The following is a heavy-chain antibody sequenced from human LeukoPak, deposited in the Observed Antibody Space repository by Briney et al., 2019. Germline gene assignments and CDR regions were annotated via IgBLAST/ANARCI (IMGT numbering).Heavy chain of an antibody. Sequence: GGSLRLSCAASGFTFSSSAMSWVRQAPGKGLEWVSAISGNGDNTYYADSVKGRFTISRDNSKNTLYLQMNSLRAEDTALYYCAKGSYYDSSGTYYFDYWGQGTLVTVSS. CDR1: GFTFSSSA. V-gene: IGHV3-23*01. D-gene: IGHD3-22*01. CDR2: ISGNGDNT. CDR3: AKGSYYDSSGTYYFDY. J-gene: IGHJ4*02.